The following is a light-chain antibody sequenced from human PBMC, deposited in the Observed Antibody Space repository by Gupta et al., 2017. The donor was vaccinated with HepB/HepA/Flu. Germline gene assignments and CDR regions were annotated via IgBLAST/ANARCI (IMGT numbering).Light chain of an antibody. CDR2: EVS. CDR1: SSDVGSYNL. V-gene: IGLV2-23*02. CDR3: CSYAGSSTPDV. J-gene: IGLJ1*01. Sequence: QSALTHPASVSGSPGQSITISCTGTSSDVGSYNLVSWYQQHPGKAPKLMIYEVSKRPSGVSNRFAGSKAGNTASRTISGLQAEDEADDYCCSYAGSSTPDVFGTGTKVTVL.